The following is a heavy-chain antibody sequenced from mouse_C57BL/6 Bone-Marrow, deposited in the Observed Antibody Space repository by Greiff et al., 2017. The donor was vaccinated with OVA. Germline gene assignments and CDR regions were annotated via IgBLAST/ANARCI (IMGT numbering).Heavy chain of an antibody. CDR2: IYPGSGNT. Sequence: VKLVESGPELVKPGASVKISCKASGYSFTSYYIHWVKQRPGQGLEWIGWIYPGSGNTKYNEKFKGKATLTADTSSSTAYMQLSSLTSEDSAVYYCAPDGYYYAMDYWGQGTSVTVSS. CDR3: APDGYYYAMDY. J-gene: IGHJ4*01. D-gene: IGHD2-3*01. CDR1: GYSFTSYY. V-gene: IGHV1-66*01.